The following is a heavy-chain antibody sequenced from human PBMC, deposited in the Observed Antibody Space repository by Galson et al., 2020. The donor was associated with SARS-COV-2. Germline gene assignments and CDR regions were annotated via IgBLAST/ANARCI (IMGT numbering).Heavy chain of an antibody. CDR3: ARSRVLITFGGVIGYFDY. Sequence: SVKVSCKASGGTFSNYAISWVRQAPGQGLEWMGGIIPIFGTANYEQKFQGRVTITADESTSTAYMELSSLRSEDTAVYYCARSRVLITFGGVIGYFDYWGQGTLVTVSS. CDR2: IIPIFGTA. V-gene: IGHV1-69*13. D-gene: IGHD3-16*02. J-gene: IGHJ4*02. CDR1: GGTFSNYA.